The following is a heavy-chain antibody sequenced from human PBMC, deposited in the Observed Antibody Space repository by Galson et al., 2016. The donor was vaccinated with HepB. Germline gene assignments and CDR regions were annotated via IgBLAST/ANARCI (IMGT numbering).Heavy chain of an antibody. V-gene: IGHV6-1*01. Sequence: CAISGDSVSSHSAVWNWIRQSPSRGLEWLGRTYYRSRWYNDYATSVKGRITINGDTSKNQFTLQLTSVTPEDTGMYFCARDPQHVVEEGFDYWGQGTPVTVSS. CDR2: TYYRSRWYN. J-gene: IGHJ4*02. D-gene: IGHD2-21*01. CDR1: GDSVSSHSAV. CDR3: ARDPQHVVEEGFDY.